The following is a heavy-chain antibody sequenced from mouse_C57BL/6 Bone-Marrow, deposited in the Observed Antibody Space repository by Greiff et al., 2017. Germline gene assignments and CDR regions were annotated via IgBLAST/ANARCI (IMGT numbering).Heavy chain of an antibody. D-gene: IGHD1-1*01. V-gene: IGHV14-4*01. CDR2: IDPENGDT. CDR3: TTGGSSYY. Sequence: VQLQQSGAELVRPGASVKLSCTASGFNIKDDYMHWVKQRPEQGLEWIGWIDPENGDTEYASKFQGKATITADTSSNTAYLPLSSLTSEDTAVYYCTTGGSSYYWGQGTTLTVSS. J-gene: IGHJ2*01. CDR1: GFNIKDDY.